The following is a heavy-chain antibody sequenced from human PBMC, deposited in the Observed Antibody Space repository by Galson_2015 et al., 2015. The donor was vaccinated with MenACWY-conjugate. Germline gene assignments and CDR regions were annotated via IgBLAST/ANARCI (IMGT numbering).Heavy chain of an antibody. CDR1: GSTLSSYA. V-gene: IGHV3-23*01. J-gene: IGHJ3*01. CDR3: AKGIRPGNRNALDV. CDR2: ISGSGDST. Sequence: SLRLSCAASGSTLSSYAMSWVRQAPAKGLEWVSVISGSGDSTYHADFVKGRFNISRDNSKSTVYLQMNSLRAEDTAVYYCAKGIRPGNRNALDVWGKGTRVTVSS. D-gene: IGHD1-14*01.